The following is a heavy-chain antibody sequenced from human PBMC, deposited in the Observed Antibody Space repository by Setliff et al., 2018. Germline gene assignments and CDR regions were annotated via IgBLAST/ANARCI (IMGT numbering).Heavy chain of an antibody. CDR3: ARGLGSYYYYYMDV. Sequence: GASVKVSCKASGYTSTSYDINWVRQATGQGLEWMGWMNPNSGNTGYAQKFQGRVTITRNTSISTAYMELSSLRSEDTAVYYCARGLGSYYYYYMDVWGKGTTVTVSS. D-gene: IGHD7-27*01. CDR2: MNPNSGNT. V-gene: IGHV1-8*03. CDR1: GYTSTSYD. J-gene: IGHJ6*03.